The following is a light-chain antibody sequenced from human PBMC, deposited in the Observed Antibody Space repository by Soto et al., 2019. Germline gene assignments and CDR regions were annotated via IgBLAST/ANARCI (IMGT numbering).Light chain of an antibody. Sequence: ENVLTQSPATPSLSPGGKATLSSRASQSVSSYLAWYQQKPGQAPRLLIYDASNRATGIPARFSGSGSGTDFTLTISSLEPEDFAVYYCQQRSNWLTFGGGTKVDIK. V-gene: IGKV3-11*01. CDR3: QQRSNWLT. CDR2: DAS. J-gene: IGKJ4*01. CDR1: QSVSSY.